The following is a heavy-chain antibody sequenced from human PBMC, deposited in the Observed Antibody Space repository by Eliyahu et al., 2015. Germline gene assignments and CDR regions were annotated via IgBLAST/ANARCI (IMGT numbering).Heavy chain of an antibody. D-gene: IGHD4-17*01. Sequence: VRQAPGQGLEWMGGIIPIFGTANYAQKFQGRVTITADKSTSTAYMELSSLRSEDTAVYYCARTRPDYGDYVHYFDYWGQGTLVTVSS. CDR2: IIPIFGTA. J-gene: IGHJ4*02. V-gene: IGHV1-69*06. CDR3: ARTRPDYGDYVHYFDY.